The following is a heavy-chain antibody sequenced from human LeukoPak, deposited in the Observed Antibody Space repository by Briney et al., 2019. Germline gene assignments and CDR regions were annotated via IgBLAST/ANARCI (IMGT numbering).Heavy chain of an antibody. Sequence: GGSLRLSCAASGFTFSSYSMNWVRQAPGKGLKWVSSISSSSSYIYYADSVKGRFTISRDNAKNSLYLQMNSLRAEDTAVYYCAREGRYSGWYQNWYFDLWGRGTLVTVSS. D-gene: IGHD6-19*01. CDR3: AREGRYSGWYQNWYFDL. CDR2: ISSSSSYI. CDR1: GFTFSSYS. V-gene: IGHV3-21*01. J-gene: IGHJ2*01.